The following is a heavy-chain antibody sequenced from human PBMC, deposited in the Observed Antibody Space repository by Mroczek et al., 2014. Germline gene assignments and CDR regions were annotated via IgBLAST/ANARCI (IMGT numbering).Heavy chain of an antibody. J-gene: IGHJ4*02. V-gene: IGHV3-30*18. CDR3: AKGGGSHYDFWSGLDY. D-gene: IGHD3-3*01. CDR1: GFTFSSYG. CDR2: ISYDGSNK. Sequence: QVQLVQSGGGVVQPGRSLRLSCAASGFTFSSYGMHWVRQAPGKGLEWVAVISYDGSNKYYADSVKGRFTISRDNSKNTLYLQMNSLRAEDTAVYYCAKGGGSHYDFWSGLDYWGQGNPGHRL.